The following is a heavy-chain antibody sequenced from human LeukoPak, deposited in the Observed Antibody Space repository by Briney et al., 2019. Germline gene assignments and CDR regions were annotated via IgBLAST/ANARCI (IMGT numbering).Heavy chain of an antibody. CDR3: AGCSSTSCYYYYGMDV. CDR2: IIPIFGTA. Sequence: GASVKVSCKASGGTFSSYAISWVRQAPGQGLERMGGIIPIFGTANYAQKFQGRVTITADESTSTAYMELSSLRSEDTAVYYCAGCSSTSCYYYYGMDVWGQGTTVTVSS. V-gene: IGHV1-69*13. D-gene: IGHD2-2*01. CDR1: GGTFSSYA. J-gene: IGHJ6*02.